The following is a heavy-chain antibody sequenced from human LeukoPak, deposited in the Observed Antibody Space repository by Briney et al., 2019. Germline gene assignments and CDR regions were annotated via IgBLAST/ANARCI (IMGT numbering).Heavy chain of an antibody. J-gene: IGHJ4*02. V-gene: IGHV3-7*01. CDR1: GFTFCTYL. D-gene: IGHD1-26*01. CDR2: IKADGGEK. Sequence: GGALRLSCAPPGFTFCTYLMNWVRQTPGKGLEWVAKIKADGGEKDHVASVKGRFTISRDNAKNSLYLQMNSLRVEDTAVYYCARGGATRPDFWGQGTLVTVSS. CDR3: ARGGATRPDF.